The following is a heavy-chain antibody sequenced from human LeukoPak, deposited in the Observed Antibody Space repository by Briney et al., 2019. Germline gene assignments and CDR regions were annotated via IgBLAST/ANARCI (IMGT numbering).Heavy chain of an antibody. V-gene: IGHV3-21*01. CDR3: ARGYSSSWYYFDY. Sequence: PGGSLRLSCAASGFTFSNYWMSWVRQAPGKGLEWVSSISSSSSYIYYADSVKGRFTISRDNAKNSLYLQMNSLRAEDTAVYYCARGYSSSWYYFDYWGQGTLVTVSS. D-gene: IGHD6-13*01. CDR2: ISSSSSYI. J-gene: IGHJ4*02. CDR1: GFTFSNYW.